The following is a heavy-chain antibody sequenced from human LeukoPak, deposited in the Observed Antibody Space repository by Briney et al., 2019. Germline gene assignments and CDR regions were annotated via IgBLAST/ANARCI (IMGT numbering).Heavy chain of an antibody. CDR3: AREVEQQLFDY. J-gene: IGHJ4*02. CDR2: IYYSGST. Sequence: SETLSLTCTVSGGSISSYYWSWLRQPPGKGLEWIGYIYYSGSTNYNPSLKSRVTISVDTSKNQFSLKLSSVTAADTAVYYCAREVEQQLFDYWGQGTLVTVSS. D-gene: IGHD6-13*01. V-gene: IGHV4-59*01. CDR1: GGSISSYY.